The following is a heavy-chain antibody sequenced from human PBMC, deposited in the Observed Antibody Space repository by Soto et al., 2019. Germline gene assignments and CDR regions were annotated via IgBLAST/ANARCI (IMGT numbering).Heavy chain of an antibody. D-gene: IGHD6-19*01. Sequence: SQTLSLTCAISGDSVSTNSATWDWIRQSPSRGLEWLGRTYYRSKWYNDYAVSVKGRITINPDTSNNQFSLQLNSVTPDDTAVYYCARVIGGWYYFDYWGQGTLVTVSS. J-gene: IGHJ4*02. CDR1: GDSVSTNSAT. CDR3: ARVIGGWYYFDY. CDR2: TYYRSKWYN. V-gene: IGHV6-1*01.